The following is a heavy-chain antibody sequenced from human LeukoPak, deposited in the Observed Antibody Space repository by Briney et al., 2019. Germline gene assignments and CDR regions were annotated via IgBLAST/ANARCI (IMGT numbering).Heavy chain of an antibody. CDR3: AKGLLLGYCSSTSCLSAEYFQH. Sequence: GGSLRLSCAASGFTFSNYWMNWVRQPPGKGLEWVANIKQDGSETYYVDSVKGRFTISRDNAKNSLYLQMNSLRAEDTALYYCAKGLLLGYCSSTSCLSAEYFQHWGQGTLVTVSS. J-gene: IGHJ1*01. V-gene: IGHV3-7*03. D-gene: IGHD2-2*01. CDR1: GFTFSNYW. CDR2: IKQDGSET.